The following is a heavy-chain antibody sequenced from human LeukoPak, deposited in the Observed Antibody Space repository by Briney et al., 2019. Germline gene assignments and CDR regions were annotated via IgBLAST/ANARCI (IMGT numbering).Heavy chain of an antibody. J-gene: IGHJ5*02. CDR1: GGSISSSSYY. V-gene: IGHV4-61*05. CDR3: ARLYYGSGSSWFDP. Sequence: PSETLSLTCTVSGGSISSSSYYWVWLRQPPGKGLEGIGYIYYSGSTNYNPSLKSRVTISVDTSKNQFSLKLSSVTAADTAVYYCARLYYGSGSSWFDPWGQGTLVTVSS. CDR2: IYYSGST. D-gene: IGHD3-10*01.